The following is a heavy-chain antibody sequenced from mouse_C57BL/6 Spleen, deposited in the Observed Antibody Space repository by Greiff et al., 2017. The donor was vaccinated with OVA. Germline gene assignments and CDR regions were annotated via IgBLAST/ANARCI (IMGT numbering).Heavy chain of an antibody. CDR1: GYAFSSSW. J-gene: IGHJ2*01. D-gene: IGHD2-3*01. CDR3: ARCDGYYLFDY. CDR2: IYPGDGDT. V-gene: IGHV1-82*01. Sequence: QVQLQRSGPELVKPGASVKISCKASGYAFSSSWMNWVKQRPGKGLEWIGRIYPGDGDTNYNGKFKGKATLTADKSSSTAYMQLSSLTSEDSAVYFCARCDGYYLFDYWGQGTTLTVSS.